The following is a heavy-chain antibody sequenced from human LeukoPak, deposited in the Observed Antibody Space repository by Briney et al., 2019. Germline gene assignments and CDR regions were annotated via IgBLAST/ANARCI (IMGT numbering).Heavy chain of an antibody. J-gene: IGHJ4*02. CDR2: ITGSGGNT. Sequence: GGSLRLSCAGSGFTFSNYAMSWVRQTPGKGLEWVSAITGSGGNTYYAGSVKGRFTISRDNSKNTVFLQMNSLRAEDTAVYYCAKWGDYDVLTGYYVSDYWGQGTLVTVSS. CDR3: AKWGDYDVLTGYYVSDY. D-gene: IGHD3-9*01. CDR1: GFTFSNYA. V-gene: IGHV3-23*01.